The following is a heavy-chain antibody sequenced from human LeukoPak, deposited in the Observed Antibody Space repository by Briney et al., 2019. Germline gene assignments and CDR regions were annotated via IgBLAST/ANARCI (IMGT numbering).Heavy chain of an antibody. Sequence: PSETLSLTCTVSGGSISSSSYYWGWIRQPPGKGLERIGNIYYGGSTFYHPSLRSRVSISVDTSRNHFSLKLSSLTAADTAVYFCARATPAVHDAFDIWGQGTMITVSS. J-gene: IGHJ3*02. CDR1: GGSISSSSYY. CDR3: ARATPAVHDAFDI. V-gene: IGHV4-39*02. CDR2: IYYGGST. D-gene: IGHD3-10*02.